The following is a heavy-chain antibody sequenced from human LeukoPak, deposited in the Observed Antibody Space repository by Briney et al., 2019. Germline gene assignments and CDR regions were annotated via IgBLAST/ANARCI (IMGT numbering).Heavy chain of an antibody. CDR2: ISDTGGST. Sequence: GSLRLSCVASGFTFSNYAMSWVRQAPGKGLEWVSPISDTGGSTFYADSVKGRFTISRDNSKNTLYLQMNSLRPEDTAVYYCAKSDSSGWSSPPDYWGQGTLVTVSS. D-gene: IGHD6-19*01. CDR3: AKSDSSGWSSPPDY. CDR1: GFTFSNYA. J-gene: IGHJ4*02. V-gene: IGHV3-23*01.